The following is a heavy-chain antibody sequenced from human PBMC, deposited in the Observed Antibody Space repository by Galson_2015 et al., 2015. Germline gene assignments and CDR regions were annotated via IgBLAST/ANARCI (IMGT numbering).Heavy chain of an antibody. Sequence: SLRLSCAASGFTFNRYAMNWVRRAPGKGLEWVSAISGSGRKTYYADSVKGRFTISRDNSRNTVFLQMNNLRAEDTAIYYCAKDLDSARDGYNIFEYWGQGTLVTISS. CDR2: ISGSGRKT. D-gene: IGHD5-24*01. CDR3: AKDLDSARDGYNIFEY. J-gene: IGHJ4*02. V-gene: IGHV3-23*01. CDR1: GFTFNRYA.